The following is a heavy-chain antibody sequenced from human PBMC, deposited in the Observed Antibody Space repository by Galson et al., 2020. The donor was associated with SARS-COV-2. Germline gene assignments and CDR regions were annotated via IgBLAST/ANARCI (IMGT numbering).Heavy chain of an antibody. V-gene: IGHV1-69*06. CDR1: GGTFSSYA. J-gene: IGHJ5*02. CDR2: IIPIFGTA. Sequence: ASVTVSCKASGGTFSSYAISWVRQAPGQGLEWMGRIIPIFGTANYAQKFQGRVTITADKPTSTAYMELGSLRTEDTAVYYCARGGYNWNDLGFDPWGQGTLVTVSS. CDR3: ARGGYNWNDLGFDP. D-gene: IGHD1-20*01.